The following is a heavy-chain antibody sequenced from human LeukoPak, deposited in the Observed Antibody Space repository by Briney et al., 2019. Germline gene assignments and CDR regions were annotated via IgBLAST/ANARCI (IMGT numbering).Heavy chain of an antibody. CDR2: IYNSGST. D-gene: IGHD6-6*01. J-gene: IGHJ3*02. CDR1: GVSISSYY. Sequence: SETLSLTCTVSGVSISSYYWSWIRQPPGKGLEWIGYIYNSGSTNYNPSLKSRVTTSVDTSKNQFSLKLSSVTAADTAVYYCARNFPSSSDAFDIWGQGTMVTVSS. CDR3: ARNFPSSSDAFDI. V-gene: IGHV4-59*01.